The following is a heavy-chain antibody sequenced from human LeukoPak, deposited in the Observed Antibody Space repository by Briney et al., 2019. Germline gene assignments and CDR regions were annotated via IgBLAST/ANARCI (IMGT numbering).Heavy chain of an antibody. CDR1: GYTFTSYG. CDR3: ATHGILWFGELDDYGMDV. CDR2: ISAYNGNT. D-gene: IGHD3-10*01. Sequence: VASVKVSCKASGYTFTSYGISWVRQAPGQGLEWMGWISAYNGNTNYAQKLRGRVTMTTDTSTSTAYMELRSLRSDDTAVYYCATHGILWFGELDDYGMDVWGQGTTVTVSS. J-gene: IGHJ6*02. V-gene: IGHV1-18*01.